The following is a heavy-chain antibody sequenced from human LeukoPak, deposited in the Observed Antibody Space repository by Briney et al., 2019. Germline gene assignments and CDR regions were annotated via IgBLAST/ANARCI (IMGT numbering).Heavy chain of an antibody. CDR2: IWYDGSNK. CDR3: ARELTHSSGWYFAY. CDR1: GFTFSSYG. D-gene: IGHD6-19*01. V-gene: IGHV3-33*01. Sequence: AGGSLRLSCAASGFTFSSYGMHWVRQAPGKGLEWVAVIWYDGSNKYYADSVKGRFTISRDNSTNTLYLQMNSLRAEDTAVYYCARELTHSSGWYFAYWGQGTLVTVSS. J-gene: IGHJ4*02.